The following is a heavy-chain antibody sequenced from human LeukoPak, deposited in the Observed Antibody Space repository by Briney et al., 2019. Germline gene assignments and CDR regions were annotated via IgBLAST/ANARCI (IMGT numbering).Heavy chain of an antibody. J-gene: IGHJ4*02. CDR2: VYYTGGT. D-gene: IGHD4-11*01. CDR3: ARHGGTRVTLVEVYYFDY. CDR1: GVSITSSSYY. Sequence: SETLSLTCSVSGVSITSSSYYWDWIRQPPEKRLERIGSVYYTGGTNYSPSLKSRVTISVDTSKNQFSLKLSSVTAADTGVYYCARHGGTRVTLVEVYYFDYWGQGTLVTVSS. V-gene: IGHV4-39*01.